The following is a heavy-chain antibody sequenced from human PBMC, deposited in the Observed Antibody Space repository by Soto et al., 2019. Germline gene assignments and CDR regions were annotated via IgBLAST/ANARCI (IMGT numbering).Heavy chain of an antibody. CDR3: AREGVYGSGSWHWFDP. CDR2: ISSSSSTI. J-gene: IGHJ5*02. Sequence: GGSLRLSCAASGFTFSSYSMNWVRQAPGKGLEWVSYISSSSSTIYYADSVKGRFTISRDNAKNSLYLQMNSLRDEDTAVYYCAREGVYGSGSWHWFDPWGQGTLVTVSS. CDR1: GFTFSSYS. D-gene: IGHD3-10*01. V-gene: IGHV3-48*02.